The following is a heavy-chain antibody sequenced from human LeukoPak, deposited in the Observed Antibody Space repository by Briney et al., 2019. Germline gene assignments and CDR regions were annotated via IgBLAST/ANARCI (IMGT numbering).Heavy chain of an antibody. CDR3: ATSRNEASELSVSSGYDFDY. J-gene: IGHJ4*02. CDR1: GYTFTGYY. CDR2: MNPNSGNT. V-gene: IGHV1-8*02. Sequence: VAPVNVSCKASGYTFTGYYMHWVRQAPGQRREWMGWMNPNSGNTGYAQKFQGRVTMTRNTSISTACMELTSLRSEDTAVYYCATSRNEASELSVSSGYDFDYWGQGTLVTVSS. D-gene: IGHD5-12*01.